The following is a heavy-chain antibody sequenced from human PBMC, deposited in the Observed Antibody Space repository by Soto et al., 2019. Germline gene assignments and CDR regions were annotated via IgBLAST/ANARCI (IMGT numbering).Heavy chain of an antibody. CDR1: GFTFSSYA. CDR2: XXXXXXST. Sequence: EVQLLESGGGLVQPGGSLRLSCAASGFTFSSYAMSWVRQAPXXXXXXXXXXXXXXXSTYNADSVKGRFTXXXXNSXXXXXXXXXXXXXXXXXXXXXXXXXXXXXXXXXXXXXXXXXXXDVWGKGTTVTVSS. V-gene: IGHV3-23*01. J-gene: IGHJ6*04. CDR3: XXXXXXXXXXXXXXXXXXXXXXDV.